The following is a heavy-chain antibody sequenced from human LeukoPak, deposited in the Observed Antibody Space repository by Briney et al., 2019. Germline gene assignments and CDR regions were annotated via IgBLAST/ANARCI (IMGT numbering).Heavy chain of an antibody. CDR3: ARGGRRYCSSTSCLGNDY. CDR1: GGSFSGYY. CDR2: INHSGST. J-gene: IGHJ4*02. V-gene: IGHV4-34*01. Sequence: PSETLSLTCAVYGGSFSGYYWSWIRQPPGKGLEWIGEINHSGSTNYNPSLKSRVTISVDTPKNQFSLKLSSVTAADTAVYYCARGGRRYCSSTSCLGNDYWGQGTLVTVSS. D-gene: IGHD2-2*01.